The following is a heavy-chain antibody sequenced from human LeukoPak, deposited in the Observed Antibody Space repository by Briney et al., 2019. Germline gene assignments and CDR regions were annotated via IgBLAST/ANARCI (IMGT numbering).Heavy chain of an antibody. CDR2: IWYDGSNK. CDR3: ASALLWFGEFPFDY. CDR1: GFTFSSYG. D-gene: IGHD3-10*01. Sequence: PGGSLRLSCAASGFTFSSYGMHWVRQAPGKGLEWVAVIWYDGSNKYYADSVRGRFTISRDNSKNTLYLQMNSLRAEDTAVYYCASALLWFGEFPFDYWGQGTSVTVSS. J-gene: IGHJ4*02. V-gene: IGHV3-33*01.